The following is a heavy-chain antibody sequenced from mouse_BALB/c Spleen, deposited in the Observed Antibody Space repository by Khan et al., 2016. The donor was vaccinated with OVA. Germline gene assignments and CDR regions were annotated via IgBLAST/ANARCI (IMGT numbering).Heavy chain of an antibody. CDR1: GFTFSTYT. D-gene: IGHD3-3*01. CDR3: TRDRIMRARYFDY. CDR2: ISSGGSYT. Sequence: EVELVESGGGLVKPGGSLKLSCAASGFTFSTYTMSWVRQTSEKRLEWVATISSGGSYTYYPDSVKGRFTISRDNAMNTLNLQMSSLKSEETAMYYCTRDRIMRARYFDYWGRGTTLTVSS. J-gene: IGHJ2*01. V-gene: IGHV5-6-4*01.